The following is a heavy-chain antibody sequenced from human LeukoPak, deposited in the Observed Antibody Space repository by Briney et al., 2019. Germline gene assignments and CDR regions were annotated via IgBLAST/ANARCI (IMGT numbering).Heavy chain of an antibody. D-gene: IGHD6-13*01. V-gene: IGHV4-59*01. CDR3: ARGSQVAAAPDWYFDL. CDR2: IYYSGST. CDR1: GGSISSYY. J-gene: IGHJ2*01. Sequence: SETLSLTCTVSGGSISSYYWSWVRQPPGKGLEWIGYIYYSGSTNYNPSLKSRVTISVDTSKNQFSLKLSSVTAADTAVYYCARGSQVAAAPDWYFDLWGRGTLVTVSS.